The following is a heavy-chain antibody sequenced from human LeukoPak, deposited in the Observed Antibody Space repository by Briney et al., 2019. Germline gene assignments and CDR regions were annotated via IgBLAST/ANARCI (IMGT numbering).Heavy chain of an antibody. V-gene: IGHV3-20*04. Sequence: GGSLRLSCAASGFTFDDYGMSWVRQAPGKGLEWVSGINWNGGSTGYADSVKGRFTISRDNAKNSLYLQMNSLRAEDTALYYCARENLADYYDSSGYFDYWGQGTLVTVSP. CDR1: GFTFDDYG. J-gene: IGHJ4*02. CDR2: INWNGGST. CDR3: ARENLADYYDSSGYFDY. D-gene: IGHD3-22*01.